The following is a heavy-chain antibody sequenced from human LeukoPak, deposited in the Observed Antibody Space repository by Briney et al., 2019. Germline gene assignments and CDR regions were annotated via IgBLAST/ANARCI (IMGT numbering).Heavy chain of an antibody. CDR3: ARETPLVIAAAGTFNDY. Sequence: SQTLSLTCTVSGGSISSGSYYWSWIRQPAGKGLEWIGRIYTSGSTNYNPSLKSRVTISVDTSKNQFSLKLSSVTAADTAVYYCARETPLVIAAAGTFNDYWGQGTLVTVPS. V-gene: IGHV4-61*02. J-gene: IGHJ4*02. CDR1: GGSISSGSYY. D-gene: IGHD6-13*01. CDR2: IYTSGST.